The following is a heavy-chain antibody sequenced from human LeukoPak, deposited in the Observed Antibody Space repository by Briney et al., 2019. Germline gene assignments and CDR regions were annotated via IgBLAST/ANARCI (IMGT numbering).Heavy chain of an antibody. V-gene: IGHV3-23*01. CDR1: GFIFDDYA. CDR3: ARNNGMDV. CDR2: ISGGGGST. J-gene: IGHJ6*02. Sequence: GGSLRLSCAASGFIFDDYAMHWVRQAPGKGLEWVSTISGGGGSTYYADSVKGRFTISKDNAKNSLYLQMNSLRAEDTALYHCARNNGMDVWGQGTTVIVSS.